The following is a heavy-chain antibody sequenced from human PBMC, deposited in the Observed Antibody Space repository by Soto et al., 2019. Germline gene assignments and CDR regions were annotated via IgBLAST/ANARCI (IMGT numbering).Heavy chain of an antibody. D-gene: IGHD6-13*01. J-gene: IGHJ4*02. CDR2: ISGAGDNT. CDR1: GFTFSTYA. Sequence: EVQLLESGGGLVQPGGSLRLSCAASGFTFSTYAMTWVRQAPGKGLEWVSAISGAGDNTYYADSVKGRFTNSRDNSKNTLYVQMNSLRVEDTALYYCAKGDTTAAGTVDCWGQGTLVTVSS. V-gene: IGHV3-23*01. CDR3: AKGDTTAAGTVDC.